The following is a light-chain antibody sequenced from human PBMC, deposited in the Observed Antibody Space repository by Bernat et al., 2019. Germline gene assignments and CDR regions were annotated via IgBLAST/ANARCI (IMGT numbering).Light chain of an antibody. CDR1: QTIGSSS. J-gene: IGKJ1*01. CDR3: QHYGISLWT. V-gene: IGKV3-20*01. CDR2: GAS. Sequence: DIVLTQSPGTLSLSPGERATLSCRASQTIGSSSLSWYQQKPGQAPRLLIYGASSRATGIPDRFSGSGSGTDLNLTISRQEHEDFAVFYCQHYGISLWTFGQGTKVEIK.